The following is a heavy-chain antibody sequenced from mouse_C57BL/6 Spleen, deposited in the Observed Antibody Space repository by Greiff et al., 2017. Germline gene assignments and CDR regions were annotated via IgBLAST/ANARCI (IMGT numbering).Heavy chain of an antibody. CDR3: ARHADYYRSSYDWYFDV. J-gene: IGHJ1*03. CDR1: GFTFSSYT. CDR2: ISGGGGNT. Sequence: EVQRVESGGGLVKPGGSLKLSCAASGFTFSSYTMSWVRQTPEKRLEWVATISGGGGNTYYPDSVKGRFTISRDTAKNTLYLHMSSLRSEDTALYYCARHADYYRSSYDWYFDVWGTGTTVTVSS. D-gene: IGHD1-1*01. V-gene: IGHV5-9*01.